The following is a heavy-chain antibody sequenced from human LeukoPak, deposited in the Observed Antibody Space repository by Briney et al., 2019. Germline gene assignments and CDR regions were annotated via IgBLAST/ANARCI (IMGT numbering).Heavy chain of an antibody. D-gene: IGHD2-2*01. CDR1: GFTFSSYS. Sequence: GGSLRLSCAASGFTFSSYSMNWVRQAPGKGLEWVSSISSSSSYIYYADSVKVRFTISRDNAKNSLYLKMTRIRADYKSVYCCARDECDSSRDFDPWGQGTLVTVSS. V-gene: IGHV3-21*01. CDR3: ARDECDSSRDFDP. J-gene: IGHJ5*02. CDR2: ISSSSSYI.